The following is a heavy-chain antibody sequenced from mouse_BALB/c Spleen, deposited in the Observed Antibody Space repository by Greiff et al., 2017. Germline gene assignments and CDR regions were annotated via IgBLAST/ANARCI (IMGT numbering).Heavy chain of an antibody. CDR2: INPSSGYT. CDR3: ASFYAMDY. Sequence: VQRVESGAELARPGASVKMSCKASGYTFTSYTMHWVKQRPGQGLEWIGYINPSSGYTNYNQKFKDKATLTADKSSSTAYMQLSSLTSEDSAVYYCASFYAMDYWGQGTSVTVSS. J-gene: IGHJ4*01. CDR1: GYTFTSYT. V-gene: IGHV1-4*01.